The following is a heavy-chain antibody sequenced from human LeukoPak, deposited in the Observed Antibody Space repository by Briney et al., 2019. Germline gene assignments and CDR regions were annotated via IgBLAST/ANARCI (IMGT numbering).Heavy chain of an antibody. J-gene: IGHJ3*02. CDR1: GFTFSSYA. CDR2: ISGSGGST. V-gene: IGHV3-23*01. CDR3: AKDRRTYYYDSSGPYDAFDI. Sequence: GGSLRLSCAASGFTFSSYAMSWVRQAPGKGLEWVSAISGSGGSTYYADSVKGRFTISRDNSKNTLYLQMNSLRAEDTAVYHCAKDRRTYYYDSSGPYDAFDIWGQGTMVTVSS. D-gene: IGHD3-22*01.